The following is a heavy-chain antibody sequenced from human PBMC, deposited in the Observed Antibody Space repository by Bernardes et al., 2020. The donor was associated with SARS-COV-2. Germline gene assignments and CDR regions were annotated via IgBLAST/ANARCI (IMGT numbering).Heavy chain of an antibody. V-gene: IGHV2-5*02. J-gene: IGHJ5*02. D-gene: IGHD6-13*01. CDR1: WFSLSPSGVG. Sequence: SGFTLSKPPHTLTLTCPFSWFSLSPSGVGVGWIRQPPGKALEWLSLIYWDDDKRYSPSLKSRLTITKDTSKNQVVLTMTNMDPVDTATYYCTRLYGEYSSSWRWFDPWGQGTLVTVSS. CDR2: IYWDDDK. CDR3: TRLYGEYSSSWRWFDP.